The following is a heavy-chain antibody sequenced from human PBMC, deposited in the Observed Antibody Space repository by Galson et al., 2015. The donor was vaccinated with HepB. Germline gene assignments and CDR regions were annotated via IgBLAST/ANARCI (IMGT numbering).Heavy chain of an antibody. CDR2: VNPRSGAT. CDR1: GYTFTGNY. CDR3: VRLQDDSEGFYLYFDL. J-gene: IGHJ2*01. V-gene: IGHV1-2*02. Sequence: SVKVSCKASGYTFTGNYIHWVRQAPGQGLKWMGWVNPRSGATNYAQKFQGRVTMTRDTSINTAYMELSSLRSDDTAVYYCVRLQDDSEGFYLYFDLWGRGTLVTVSS. D-gene: IGHD5-24*01.